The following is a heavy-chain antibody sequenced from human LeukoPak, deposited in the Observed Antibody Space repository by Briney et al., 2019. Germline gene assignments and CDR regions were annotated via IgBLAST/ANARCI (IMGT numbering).Heavy chain of an antibody. D-gene: IGHD3-22*01. CDR2: IRGSGGST. J-gene: IGHJ4*02. V-gene: IGHV3-23*01. Sequence: GGSLGPSCAASGFTFSSYDMSWVRQAPGKGLEWVSGIRGSGGSTYYADSVKGRFTISRDNSKNTLYLQMNSLRAEDTAVYYCAKKGYYDGSGYYMYYFDHWGQGTLVTVSS. CDR1: GFTFSSYD. CDR3: AKKGYYDGSGYYMYYFDH.